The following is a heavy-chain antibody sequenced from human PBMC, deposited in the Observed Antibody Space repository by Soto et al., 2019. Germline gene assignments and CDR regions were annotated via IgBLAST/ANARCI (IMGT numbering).Heavy chain of an antibody. J-gene: IGHJ4*02. V-gene: IGHV1-18*01. CDR1: GYSFTKYG. Sequence: GASVKVSCKASGYSFTKYGINWVRQAPGQGLEWMGWISGNSGNSNYARKLQGRVTLTTDTSTSTDYMELRSLTSDDTAVYFCARDEKDYCSSASCPYFDYWGQGALVTVSS. CDR2: ISGNSGNS. CDR3: ARDEKDYCSSASCPYFDY. D-gene: IGHD2-2*01.